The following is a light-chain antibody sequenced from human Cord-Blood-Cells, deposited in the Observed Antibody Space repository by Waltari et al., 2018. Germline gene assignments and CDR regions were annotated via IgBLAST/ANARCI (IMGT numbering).Light chain of an antibody. V-gene: IGLV2-23*02. CDR2: EVS. J-gene: IGLJ2*01. Sequence: QSALTQPASVSGSPGQSITISCTGTSSDVGSYNLVSWYQQHPGKAPKLMIYEVSKRPSGVSNRFSGSKSGNTASLTISGLQAEDEADYYCCSYAGSIGGGTKLTVL. CDR3: CSYAGS. CDR1: SSDVGSYNL.